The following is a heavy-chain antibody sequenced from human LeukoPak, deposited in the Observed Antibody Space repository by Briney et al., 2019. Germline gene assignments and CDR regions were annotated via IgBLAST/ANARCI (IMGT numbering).Heavy chain of an antibody. Sequence: GESLRLSCAASEFSFSSHSMNWVRQAPGKGLEWVSVIFSGGGTYYADSVKGRFTISRDNSKNTLYLQMNSLRADDTAVYYCARAPYYYDSSGYRLYYFDYWGQGTLVTVSS. V-gene: IGHV3-53*01. CDR2: IFSGGGT. CDR1: EFSFSSHS. J-gene: IGHJ4*02. D-gene: IGHD3-22*01. CDR3: ARAPYYYDSSGYRLYYFDY.